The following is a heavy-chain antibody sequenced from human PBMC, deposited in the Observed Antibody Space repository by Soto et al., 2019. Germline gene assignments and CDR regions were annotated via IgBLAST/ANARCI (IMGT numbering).Heavy chain of an antibody. CDR3: ARDSLALFDS. D-gene: IGHD5-12*01. V-gene: IGHV4-61*01. CDR2: IYSSGST. CDR1: DGSVSSGSYY. J-gene: IGHJ4*02. Sequence: SETLSLTCTVSDGSVSSGSYYWTWMRQPPGKGLEWIGYIYSSGSTLHNPSLKSRVIISADTSMNQFSLKLSSVTAADTAVYYCARDSLALFDSWGQGTLVTSPQ.